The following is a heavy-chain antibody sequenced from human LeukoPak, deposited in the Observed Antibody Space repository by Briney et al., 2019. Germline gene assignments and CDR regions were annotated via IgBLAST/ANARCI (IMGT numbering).Heavy chain of an antibody. D-gene: IGHD3-10*01. CDR3: ARGRFGLD. CDR2: ISSSGSTI. Sequence: QPGGSLRLSCAASGFTFSTLEMTWVRQAPGKGLEWVSYISSSGSTIYYADSAKGRFTISRDNAKNSLYLQMNSLRVEDTAIYHCARGRFGLDWGQGTLVTVSS. J-gene: IGHJ4*02. CDR1: GFTFSTLE. V-gene: IGHV3-48*03.